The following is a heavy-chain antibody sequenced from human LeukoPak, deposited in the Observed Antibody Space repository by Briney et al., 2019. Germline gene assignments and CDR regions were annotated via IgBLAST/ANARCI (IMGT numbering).Heavy chain of an antibody. CDR3: GGANSGYYPIDY. Sequence: TLSLTCAVSGGSISRDSSYWSWIRQYPGKGPEWIGFISFSGNTNYNPSLKSRLTISRDMSKNQFSLRLSSVTAADTALYYCGGANSGYYPIDYWGQGTLVTVSS. CDR1: GGSISRDSSY. CDR2: ISFSGNT. V-gene: IGHV4-31*11. J-gene: IGHJ4*02. D-gene: IGHD3-22*01.